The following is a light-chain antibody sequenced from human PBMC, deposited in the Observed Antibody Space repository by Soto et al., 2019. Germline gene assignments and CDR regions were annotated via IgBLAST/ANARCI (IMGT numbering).Light chain of an antibody. J-gene: IGKJ4*01. CDR3: QQYNSYPLT. CDR1: QGISSA. Sequence: AIQLTQSPSSLSASVGDRVTITCRASQGISSALAWYQQKPGKAPKLLIYDASTLESGVPSRFSGSGSGTELTLTISSLQPDDFATYYCQQYNSYPLTFGGGTKVDIK. V-gene: IGKV1-13*02. CDR2: DAS.